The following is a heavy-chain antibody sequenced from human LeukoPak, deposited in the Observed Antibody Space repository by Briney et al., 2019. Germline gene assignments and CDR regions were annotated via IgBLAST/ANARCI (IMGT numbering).Heavy chain of an antibody. CDR1: GFTLFWHV. Sequence: GGSLRLSCSASGFTLFWHVMHWVRQAPGKPLEYVSFIHHNGDITSYADSVRGRFTASRDNSKNTLFLDLTSLRTDGTAVYYCARDMSGTYSFDCWGQGTLVTVSS. CDR2: IHHNGDIT. J-gene: IGHJ4*02. V-gene: IGHV3-64D*06. D-gene: IGHD1-26*01. CDR3: ARDMSGTYSFDC.